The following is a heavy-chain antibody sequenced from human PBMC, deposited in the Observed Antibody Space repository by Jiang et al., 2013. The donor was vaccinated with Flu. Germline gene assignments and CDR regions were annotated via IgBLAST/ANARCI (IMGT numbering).Heavy chain of an antibody. CDR3: AKWPPNGSGNLRYYYGMDV. CDR2: ISGSGGST. D-gene: IGHD3-10*01. Sequence: VQLLESGGGLVQPGGSLRLSCAASGFTFSSYAMSWVRQAPGKGLEWVSAISGSGGSTYYADSVKGRFTISRDNSKNTLYLQMNSLRAEDTAVYYCAKWPPNGSGNLRYYYGMDVWGQGTTVTVSS. V-gene: IGHV3-23*01. J-gene: IGHJ6*02. CDR1: GFTFSSYA.